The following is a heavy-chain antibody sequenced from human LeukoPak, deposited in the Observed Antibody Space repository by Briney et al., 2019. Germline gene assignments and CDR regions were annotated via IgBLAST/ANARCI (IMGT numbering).Heavy chain of an antibody. CDR3: ARVGPQQQPGHTYYYYGMDV. CDR1: GGSISSYY. V-gene: IGHV4-59*01. J-gene: IGHJ6*02. D-gene: IGHD6-13*01. Sequence: SETLSLTCTVSGGSISSYYWSWIRQPPGKGLEWIGYIYYSGSTNYNPSLKSRVTISVDTSKNQFSLKLSSVTAADTAVYYCARVGPQQQPGHTYYYYGMDVWGQGTTVTVSS. CDR2: IYYSGST.